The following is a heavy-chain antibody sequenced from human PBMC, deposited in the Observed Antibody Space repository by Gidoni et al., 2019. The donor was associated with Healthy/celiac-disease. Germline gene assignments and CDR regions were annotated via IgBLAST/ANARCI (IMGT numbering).Heavy chain of an antibody. CDR3: AKDIFRDHSYYYGMDV. D-gene: IGHD2-21*02. CDR2: ISYHGSNK. J-gene: IGHJ6*02. V-gene: IGHV3-30*18. Sequence: QVQLVESGGDVVQPGRSLRLSCAASGFTFRRYGMHWVRQAPGKGLEWVAVISYHGSNKDYADSVKGRFTISRDNSKNMLYLQMNSLRAEDTALYFCAKDIFRDHSYYYGMDVWGQGTTVTVSS. CDR1: GFTFRRYG.